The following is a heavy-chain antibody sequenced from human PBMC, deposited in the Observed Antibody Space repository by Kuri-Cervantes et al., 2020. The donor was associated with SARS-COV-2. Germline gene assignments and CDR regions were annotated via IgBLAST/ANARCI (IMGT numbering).Heavy chain of an antibody. D-gene: IGHD3-22*01. CDR2: ISAYNGNT. V-gene: IGHV1-18*01. CDR1: GYTFTSYG. J-gene: IGHJ4*02. CDR3: ARGGGYYDSSGYSGY. Sequence: ASVKVSCKASGYTFTSYGISWARQAPGQGLEWMGWISAYNGNTNYAQKLQGRVTMTTDTSTSTAYMELRSLRSDDTAVYYCARGGGYYDSSGYSGYWGQGTLVTVSS.